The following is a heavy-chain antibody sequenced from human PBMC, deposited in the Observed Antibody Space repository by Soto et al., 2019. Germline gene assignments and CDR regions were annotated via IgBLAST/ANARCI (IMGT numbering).Heavy chain of an antibody. J-gene: IGHJ6*02. V-gene: IGHV3-30-3*02. CDR3: TTASARTFGNYGMDV. CDR2: ISYDGSNK. Sequence: PGCSIRLSCAASGETFCSYAMDGVRTAPGKGLEWVAVISYDGSNKYYADSVKGRFTISRDNSKNTLYLQMNSLKTEDTAVYYCTTASARTFGNYGMDVWGQGTTVTVSS. D-gene: IGHD6-6*01. CDR1: GETFCSYA.